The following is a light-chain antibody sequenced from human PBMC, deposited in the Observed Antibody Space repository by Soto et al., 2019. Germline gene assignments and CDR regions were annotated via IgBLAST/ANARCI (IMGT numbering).Light chain of an antibody. Sequence: DIQMTQSPSSVSASLGDRVTITCRASQGIGTYLAWYQQKPGKAPKLLIFAASILQGGVPSRFSGSGSGTDFTLTISNLLPEDFATYYCQQANSFPITFGQETRLEIK. CDR2: AAS. J-gene: IGKJ5*01. CDR1: QGIGTY. V-gene: IGKV1-12*01. CDR3: QQANSFPIT.